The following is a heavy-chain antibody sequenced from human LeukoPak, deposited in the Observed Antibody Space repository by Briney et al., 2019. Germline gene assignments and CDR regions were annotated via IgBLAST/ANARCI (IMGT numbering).Heavy chain of an antibody. Sequence: ESPKIFCRGSGYSFSSYCNGLVRQMPGEGVGGVGLIYTGDSDTRYRPSFQGQVTISADKSISTAYLQWSSLKASDTAMYYCASRDGGNSGFGAFDIWGQGTMVTVSS. CDR1: GYSFSSYC. CDR3: ASRDGGNSGFGAFDI. J-gene: IGHJ3*02. CDR2: IYTGDSDT. D-gene: IGHD4-23*01. V-gene: IGHV5-51*01.